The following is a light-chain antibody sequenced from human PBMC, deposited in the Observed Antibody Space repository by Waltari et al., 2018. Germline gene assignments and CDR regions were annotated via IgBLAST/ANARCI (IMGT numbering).Light chain of an antibody. J-gene: IGKJ2*01. CDR2: WAS. CDR3: QQYHTPPQT. CDR1: QSVLLNSNNNNY. Sequence: DIVMTQSPDSLAVSLGERATINCKSSQSVLLNSNNNNYLSWYQQKPGQPPKLLIYWASTREAGVPDRVSGSGSGTDFTLTISSLQAEDVAVYYCQQYHTPPQTFGQGTKVEIK. V-gene: IGKV4-1*01.